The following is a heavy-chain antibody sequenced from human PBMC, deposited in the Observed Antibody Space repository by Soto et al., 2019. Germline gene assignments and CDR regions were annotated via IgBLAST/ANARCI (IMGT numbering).Heavy chain of an antibody. D-gene: IGHD3-16*02. CDR1: GYTFTSYA. V-gene: IGHV1-3*01. Sequence: ASVKVSCKASGYTFTSYAMHWVRQAPGQRLEWMGWINAGNGNTKYSQKFQGRVTITRDTSASTAYMELSSLRFEDTAVYYCARVYPVLSSDYYYGMDVWGQGTTVTVSS. CDR2: INAGNGNT. CDR3: ARVYPVLSSDYYYGMDV. J-gene: IGHJ6*02.